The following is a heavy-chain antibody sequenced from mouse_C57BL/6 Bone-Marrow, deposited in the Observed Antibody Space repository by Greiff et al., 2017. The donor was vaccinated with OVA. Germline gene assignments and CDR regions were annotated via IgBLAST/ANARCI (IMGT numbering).Heavy chain of an antibody. D-gene: IGHD2-1*01. CDR2: INPNNGGT. J-gene: IGHJ2*01. CDR1: GYTFTDYS. V-gene: IGHV1-26*01. Sequence: EVQLQQSGPELVKPGASVKISCKASGYTFTDYSMNWVKQSHGKSLEWIGDINPNNGGTSYNQKFKGKATLTVDKSSSTAYMELRSLTSEDSAVYYCARYRKPECNYVNYFDYWGQGTTLTVSS. CDR3: ARYRKPECNYVNYFDY.